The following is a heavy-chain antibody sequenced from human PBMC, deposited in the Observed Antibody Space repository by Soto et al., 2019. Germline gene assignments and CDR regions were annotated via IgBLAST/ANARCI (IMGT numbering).Heavy chain of an antibody. Sequence: ASVKVSCKASGYTFTSYGISWVRQAPGQGLEWMGWISAYNGNTNYAQKLQGRVTMTTDTSTSTAYMELRSLRSDDTAVYYCALIVILSSPSEDFSSGPFDYWGQGTLVTVSS. J-gene: IGHJ4*02. CDR3: ALIVILSSPSEDFSSGPFDY. CDR1: GYTFTSYG. V-gene: IGHV1-18*04. CDR2: ISAYNGNT. D-gene: IGHD2-21*01.